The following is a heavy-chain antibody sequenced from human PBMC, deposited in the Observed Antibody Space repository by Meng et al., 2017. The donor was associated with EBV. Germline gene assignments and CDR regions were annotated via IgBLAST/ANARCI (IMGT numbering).Heavy chain of an antibody. V-gene: IGHV1-69*06. J-gene: IGHJ4*02. CDR3: ARAEIAAAGRLDY. CDR2: IIPIFGTA. CDR1: GGTFSSYA. D-gene: IGHD6-13*01. Sequence: VQRWQSGAEGKKPGSSVKVSGKASGGTFSSYAISWVRQAPGQGLEWMGGIIPIFGTANYAQKFQGRVTITADKSTSTAYMELSSLRSEDTAVYYCARAEIAAAGRLDYWGQGTLVTVSS.